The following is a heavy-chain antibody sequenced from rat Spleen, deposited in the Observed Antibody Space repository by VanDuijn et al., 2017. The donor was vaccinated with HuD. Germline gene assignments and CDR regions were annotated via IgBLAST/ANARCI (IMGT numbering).Heavy chain of an antibody. Sequence: EVKLVESGGGLVQPGRSLKLSCAVSGFNFNDYWMGWVRQAPGKGLEWIGEINKDSSTINYTPSLKDKFTISRDNAQNTLYLQMSKLGSEDTAIYYCARSSYDHDGYYHVGYVLDDWGQGASVTVSS. CDR2: INKDSSTI. V-gene: IGHV4-2*01. J-gene: IGHJ4*01. D-gene: IGHD1-12*03. CDR1: GFNFNDYW. CDR3: ARSSYDHDGYYHVGYVLDD.